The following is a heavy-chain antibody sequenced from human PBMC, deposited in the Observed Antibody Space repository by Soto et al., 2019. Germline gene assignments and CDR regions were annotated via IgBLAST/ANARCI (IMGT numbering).Heavy chain of an antibody. CDR2: INHSGST. D-gene: IGHD3-3*01. CDR3: ASMYNDFWSGYYTREVDWFDP. J-gene: IGHJ5*02. CDR1: GGSFSGYY. Sequence: SEALSLTCAVYGGSFSGYYWSLIRQPPGKGLEWIGEINHSGSTNYNPSLKSRVTISVDTSKNQFSLKLSSVTAADTAVYYCASMYNDFWSGYYTREVDWFDPWGQGNLVTVS. V-gene: IGHV4-34*01.